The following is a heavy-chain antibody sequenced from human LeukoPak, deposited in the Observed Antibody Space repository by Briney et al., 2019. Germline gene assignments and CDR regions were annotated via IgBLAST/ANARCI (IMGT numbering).Heavy chain of an antibody. CDR1: GGSFSGYY. D-gene: IGHD1-7*01. CDR3: ARANNWNYPYYFDY. Sequence: LSLTCAVYGGSFSGYYWSWIRQAPGKGLEWVSYISSSATTTYYADSVKGRFTISRDNTKKSLYLQLTSLRAEDTAVYYCARANNWNYPYYFDYWGHGTLVTVSS. CDR2: ISSSATTT. V-gene: IGHV3-11*01. J-gene: IGHJ4*01.